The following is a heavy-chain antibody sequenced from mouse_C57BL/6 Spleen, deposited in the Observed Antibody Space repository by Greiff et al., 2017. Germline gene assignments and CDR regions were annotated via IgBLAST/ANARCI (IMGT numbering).Heavy chain of an antibody. V-gene: IGHV1-59*01. Sequence: QVQLQQPGAELVRPGTSVKLSCTASGYTFTSYWMHWVKQRPGQGLEWIGVIDPSDSYTNYTQKFKGKATLTVDTSSSTAYMQLSSLTSEDSAVYYCAAYDGIDLGDWGQGTLVTVAA. CDR3: AAYDGIDLGD. CDR1: GYTFTSYW. J-gene: IGHJ3*01. D-gene: IGHD2-10*01. CDR2: IDPSDSYT.